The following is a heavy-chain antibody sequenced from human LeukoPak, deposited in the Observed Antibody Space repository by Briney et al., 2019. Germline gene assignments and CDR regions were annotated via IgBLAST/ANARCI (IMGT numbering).Heavy chain of an antibody. D-gene: IGHD6-13*01. V-gene: IGHV4-59*01. CDR3: ARGEQQPVYWYFDL. CDR2: INYSGST. Sequence: SETLSLTCTVSGGSISSYYWSLIRQPPGKGLEWIGYINYSGSTNYNPSLKSRVTISVDTSKNQFSLKLSSVTAADTAVYYCARGEQQPVYWYFDLWGRGTLVTVSS. CDR1: GGSISSYY. J-gene: IGHJ2*01.